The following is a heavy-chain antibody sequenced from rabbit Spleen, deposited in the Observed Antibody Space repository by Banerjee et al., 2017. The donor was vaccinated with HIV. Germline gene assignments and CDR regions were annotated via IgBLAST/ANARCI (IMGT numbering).Heavy chain of an antibody. V-gene: IGHV1S45*01. Sequence: QEQLVESGGGLVKPGASLTLTCTASGFSFSSSYDMCWVRQATGKGLEWIGCLYTVSRSNTYYAIWAKGRFTISKISSTTLTPQMTSLTAADTATYFCARDSTGWFYFDLWGPGTLVTVS. D-gene: IGHD1-1*01. CDR3: ARDSTGWFYFDL. J-gene: IGHJ4*01. CDR1: GFSFSSSYD. CDR2: LYTVSRSNT.